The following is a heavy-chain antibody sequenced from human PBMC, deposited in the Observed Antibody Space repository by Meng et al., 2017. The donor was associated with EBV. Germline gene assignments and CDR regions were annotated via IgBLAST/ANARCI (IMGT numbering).Heavy chain of an antibody. D-gene: IGHD3-22*01. J-gene: IGHJ4*02. Sequence: LVGSGGGVVQPGVSLRLSCAASGFTFSSYGMHWVRQAPGKGLEWVAVISYDGSNKYYADSVKGRFTISRDNSKNTLYLQMNSLRAEDTAVYYCAKGDVYYYDSSGYPNYWGQGTLVTVSS. CDR3: AKGDVYYYDSSGYPNY. CDR1: GFTFSSYG. V-gene: IGHV3-30*18. CDR2: ISYDGSNK.